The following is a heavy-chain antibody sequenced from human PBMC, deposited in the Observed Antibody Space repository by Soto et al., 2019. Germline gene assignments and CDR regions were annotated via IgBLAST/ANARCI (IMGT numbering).Heavy chain of an antibody. CDR2: ISSSSSTI. Sequence: GSLRLSCAASGFTFSSYSMNWVRQAPGKGLEWVSYISSSSSTIYYADSVKGRFTISRDNAKNSLYLQMNSLRAEDTAVYYCARLAAAGPYWGQGTLVTVSS. CDR1: GFTFSSYS. J-gene: IGHJ4*02. V-gene: IGHV3-48*01. CDR3: ARLAAAGPY. D-gene: IGHD6-13*01.